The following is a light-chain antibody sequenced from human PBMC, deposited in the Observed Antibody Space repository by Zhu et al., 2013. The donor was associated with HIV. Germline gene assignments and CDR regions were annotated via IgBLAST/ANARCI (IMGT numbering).Light chain of an antibody. CDR2: GAT. V-gene: IGKV3-15*01. J-gene: IGKJ5*01. CDR1: RYIATN. Sequence: DIVMTQSPATLSVSPGERVTLSCRASRYIATNLAWYQQRPGQPPRLLMYGATDRATGVPARFSGSGSGTEFTLTISSLQSEDFAIYYCQQYNSWPPITFGQGTRLEI. CDR3: QQYNSWPPIT.